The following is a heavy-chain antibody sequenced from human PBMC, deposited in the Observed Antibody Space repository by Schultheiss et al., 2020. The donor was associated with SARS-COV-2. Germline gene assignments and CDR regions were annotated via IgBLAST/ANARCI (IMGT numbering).Heavy chain of an antibody. V-gene: IGHV4-4*02. CDR3: ARGGQWLTGWFDP. D-gene: IGHD6-19*01. CDR1: GGSISSSNW. J-gene: IGHJ5*02. Sequence: SETLSLTCAVSGGSISSSNWWSWVRQPPGKGLEWIGYVYQSGSTNYNPSLKSRVTISVDTSKNQFSLKLSSVTAADTAVYYCARGGQWLTGWFDPWGQGTLVTVSS. CDR2: VYQSGST.